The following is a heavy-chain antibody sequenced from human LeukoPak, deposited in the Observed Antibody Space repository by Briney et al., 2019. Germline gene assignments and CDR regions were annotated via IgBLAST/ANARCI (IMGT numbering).Heavy chain of an antibody. CDR1: GVSIASHY. Sequence: SQTLSLTCSVSGVSIASHYWTWIRQPAGKGLEWIGRVSSSGSVNYNPSLKSRVTMSVDTSKNQFSLKLTSVTAADTAAYYCARDDYGDTTRGLDYWGQGILVTVSS. J-gene: IGHJ4*02. CDR3: ARDDYGDTTRGLDY. D-gene: IGHD4-17*01. V-gene: IGHV4-4*07. CDR2: VSSSGSV.